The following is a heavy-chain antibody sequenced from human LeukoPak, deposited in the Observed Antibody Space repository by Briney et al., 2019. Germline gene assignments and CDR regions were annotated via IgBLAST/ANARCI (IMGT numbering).Heavy chain of an antibody. CDR3: AAGGVRGVTPAN. Sequence: GGSLRLSCAASGFTFSSNSMNWVRQSPGKGLEWISSISGSSSYIYYADSVKGRFTISRDNAKNSLYLQMNSLRAEDTAVYYCAAGGVRGVTPANWGQGTLVTVSS. J-gene: IGHJ4*02. CDR1: GFTFSSNS. V-gene: IGHV3-21*01. D-gene: IGHD3-10*01. CDR2: ISGSSSYI.